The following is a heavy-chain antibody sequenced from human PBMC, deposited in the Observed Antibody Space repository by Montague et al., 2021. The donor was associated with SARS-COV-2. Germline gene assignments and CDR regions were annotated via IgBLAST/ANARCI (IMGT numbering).Heavy chain of an antibody. J-gene: IGHJ5*02. CDR3: ARRPYYYDSSGQFDP. D-gene: IGHD3-22*01. CDR2: IYYSGST. V-gene: IGHV4-39*07. Sequence: SETLSLTCTVSGGSIRSSTYYWGWIRQPPGKGLEWIASIYYSGSTYFNPSLKSRVAISIDTSKNQFSLKLSSVTAADTAVYYCARRPYYYDSSGQFDPWGQGVLVTVSS. CDR1: GGSIRSSTYY.